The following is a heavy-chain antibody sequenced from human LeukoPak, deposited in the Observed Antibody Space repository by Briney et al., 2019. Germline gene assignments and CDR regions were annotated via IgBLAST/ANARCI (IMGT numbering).Heavy chain of an antibody. CDR2: INHSGST. Sequence: SETLSLTCAVYGGSFSGYYWSWIRQPPGKGLEWIGEINHSGSTNYNPSLKSRVTISVDTSKNQFSLKLSSVTAADTAVYYYARGRAVSSGYHYWGQGTLVTVSS. CDR1: GGSFSGYY. V-gene: IGHV4-34*01. J-gene: IGHJ4*02. D-gene: IGHD6-19*01. CDR3: ARGRAVSSGYHY.